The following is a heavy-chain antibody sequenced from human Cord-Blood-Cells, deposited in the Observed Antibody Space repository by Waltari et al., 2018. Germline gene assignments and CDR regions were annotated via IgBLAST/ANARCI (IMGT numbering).Heavy chain of an antibody. V-gene: IGHV3-15*01. J-gene: IGHJ4*02. CDR3: TTDPRRIAAPDGDY. Sequence: EVQLVESGGGLVKLGGRLRLSCAASGFTFSNAWRSWVRQAPGKGLEWVGRIKSKTDGGTTDYAAPVKGRFTISRDDSKNTLYLQMNSLKTEDTAVYYCTTDPRRIAAPDGDYWGQGTLVTVSS. CDR1: GFTFSNAW. D-gene: IGHD6-13*01. CDR2: IKSKTDGGTT.